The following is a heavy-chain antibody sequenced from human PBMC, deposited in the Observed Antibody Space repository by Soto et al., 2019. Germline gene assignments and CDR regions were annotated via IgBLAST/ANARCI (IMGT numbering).Heavy chain of an antibody. CDR2: ISTSDTT. V-gene: IGHV3-11*01. Sequence: QVQLVESGGGLVKPGGSLRLSCAASGFTFSDYYMTWIRQAPGKGLEWVSKISTSDTTYYADSVKGRFTISRDNAKNSLYLQMNSLGAEDTAVYYCASGSSPFTHWGRVTLVTVSS. CDR3: ASGSSPFTH. D-gene: IGHD6-6*01. CDR1: GFTFSDYY. J-gene: IGHJ4*02.